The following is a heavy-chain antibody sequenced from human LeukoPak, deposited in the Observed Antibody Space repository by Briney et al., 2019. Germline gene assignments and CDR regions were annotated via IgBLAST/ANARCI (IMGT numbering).Heavy chain of an antibody. CDR1: GGTFSSYA. J-gene: IGHJ4*02. D-gene: IGHD1-26*01. V-gene: IGHV1-69*13. CDR3: AKSHLGGATPFDY. CDR2: IIPIFGTA. Sequence: VASVKVSCKASGGTFSSYAISWVRQAPGQGLEWMGGIIPIFGTANYAQKFQGRVTITADESTSTAYMELSSLRSEDTAVYYCAKSHLGGATPFDYWGQGTLVTVSS.